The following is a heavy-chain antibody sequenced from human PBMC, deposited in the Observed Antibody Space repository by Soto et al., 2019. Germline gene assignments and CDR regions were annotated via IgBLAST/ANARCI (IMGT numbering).Heavy chain of an antibody. V-gene: IGHV4-30-2*01. CDR2: IYHSGST. CDR1: GGSISSGGYS. J-gene: IGHJ4*02. CDR3: ARDKITGLFDY. D-gene: IGHD2-8*02. Sequence: PSETLSLTYAVFGGSISSGGYSWSWIRQPPGKGLEWIGYIYHSGSTYYNPSLKSRVTISVDRSKNQFSLKLSPVTAADSAVYYCARDKITGLFDYWGQGTLVTVSS.